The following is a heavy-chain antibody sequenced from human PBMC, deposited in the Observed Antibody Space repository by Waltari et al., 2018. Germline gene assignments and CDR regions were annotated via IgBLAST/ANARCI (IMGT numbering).Heavy chain of an antibody. CDR3: VKTVVGSFIFDY. CDR1: GFSFSGYG. CDR2: ISDNGRST. V-gene: IGHV3-64D*06. D-gene: IGHD1-26*01. Sequence: EVQLVESGGGVVQPGCSLTVSCSASGFSFSGYGMHWVRQTPGKGLEYVAGISDNGRSTYYANSVKDRFSISRDNSKNTLYIQMSSLRSEDTAIYYCVKTVVGSFIFDYWGQGTLVTVSS. J-gene: IGHJ4*02.